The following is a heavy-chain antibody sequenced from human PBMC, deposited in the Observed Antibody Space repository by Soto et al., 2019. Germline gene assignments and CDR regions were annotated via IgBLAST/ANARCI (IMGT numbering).Heavy chain of an antibody. CDR1: GGSFSGYY. D-gene: IGHD2-15*01. J-gene: IGHJ4*02. Sequence: PSETLSLTCAVYGGSFSGYYWSWIRQPPGKGLEWIGEINHSGSTNYNPSLKSRVTISVDTSKNQFSLKLSSVTAADTAVYYCARDRKYCSGGSCYGLFDYWGQGTLVTVSS. CDR3: ARDRKYCSGGSCYGLFDY. V-gene: IGHV4-34*01. CDR2: INHSGST.